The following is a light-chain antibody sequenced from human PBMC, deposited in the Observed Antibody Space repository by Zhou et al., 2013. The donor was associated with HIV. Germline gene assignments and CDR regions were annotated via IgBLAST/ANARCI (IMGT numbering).Light chain of an antibody. J-gene: IGKJ5*01. CDR2: GTS. V-gene: IGKV3-20*01. CDR1: QSIRSDF. Sequence: EFVMTQSPDTLSLSSGERATLSCRASQSIRSDFLAWYQHKAGQAPRLLIYGTSHRATGIPERFTGSGSGTDFTLSLSRLEPEDFAVYYCQQYGSSPITLGQGHDW. CDR3: QQYGSSPIT.